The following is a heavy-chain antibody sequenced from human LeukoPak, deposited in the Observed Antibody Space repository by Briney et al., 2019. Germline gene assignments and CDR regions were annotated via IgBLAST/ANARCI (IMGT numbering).Heavy chain of an antibody. V-gene: IGHV5-51*01. D-gene: IGHD3-10*01. Sequence: PGESLKISCETSGYSFTTYWIGWVRQMPPTDLEWVVAIYPDESDTRYSPSLQGQVAISDDKSITTAYLQWSSLKASDTAMFYCARPSLSGYVMEVWGQGTTVTVSS. CDR1: GYSFTTYW. J-gene: IGHJ6*02. CDR3: ARPSLSGYVMEV. CDR2: IYPDESDT.